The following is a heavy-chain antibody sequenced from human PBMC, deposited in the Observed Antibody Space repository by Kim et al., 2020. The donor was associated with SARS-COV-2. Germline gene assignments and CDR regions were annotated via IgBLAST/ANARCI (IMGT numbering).Heavy chain of an antibody. CDR3: ARDTHYAFDI. CDR1: GFSFRDSW. CDR2: IRQDRSDK. V-gene: IGHV3-7*01. Sequence: GGSLRLSCAASGFSFRDSWMSWVRQVPGKGLEWVANIRQDRSDKYYVDSVKGRFTISRDNAKNSLYLQMNSLRAEDTAVYYCARDTHYAFDIGGQGTMVTVSS. J-gene: IGHJ3*02.